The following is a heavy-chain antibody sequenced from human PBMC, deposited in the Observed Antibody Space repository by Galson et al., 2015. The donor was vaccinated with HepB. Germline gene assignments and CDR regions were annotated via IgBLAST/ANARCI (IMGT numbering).Heavy chain of an antibody. CDR1: GYTFTSDG. Sequence: SVKVSCKASGYTFTSDGITWVRRAPGQGLEWMGWISVYSGYTNYAQKFQGRVTLTTDTSTSTAYMEVTNLRFDDTAVYFCARVGGDSVVSNWFDPWGQGTLVTV. CDR2: ISVYSGYT. V-gene: IGHV1-18*04. D-gene: IGHD3-10*01. CDR3: ARVGGDSVVSNWFDP. J-gene: IGHJ5*02.